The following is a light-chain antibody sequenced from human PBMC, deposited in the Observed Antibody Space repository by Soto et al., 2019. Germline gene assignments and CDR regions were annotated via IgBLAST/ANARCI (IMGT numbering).Light chain of an antibody. J-gene: IGKJ1*01. CDR1: QGISNY. CDR3: QKYNSAPWT. CDR2: AAS. V-gene: IGKV1-27*01. Sequence: DIQMTQSPSSLSASVGDRGTITCRASQGISNYLAWDQQKPGKVPKLLIYAASTLQSGVPSRFSGSGSGTAFTLTISSMKPEDVATYYCQKYNSAPWTFGQGTKVEIK.